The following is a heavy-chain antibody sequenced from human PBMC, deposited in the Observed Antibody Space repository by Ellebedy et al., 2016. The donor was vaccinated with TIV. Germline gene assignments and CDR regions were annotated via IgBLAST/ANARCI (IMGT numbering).Heavy chain of an antibody. V-gene: IGHV3-23*01. Sequence: GGSLRLXXAASGFTFATYAMSRVRQAPGKGLEWVSAISGSGDNTYYADSVKGRFTISRDNSKNTLYLQLNSLRAEDTAIYYCVAFTVNFDFWGQGTLVTVSS. D-gene: IGHD3-3*02. CDR1: GFTFATYA. CDR2: ISGSGDNT. J-gene: IGHJ4*02. CDR3: VAFTVNFDF.